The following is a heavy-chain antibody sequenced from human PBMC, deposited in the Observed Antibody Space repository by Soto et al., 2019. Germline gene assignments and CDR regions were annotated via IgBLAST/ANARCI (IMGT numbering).Heavy chain of an antibody. CDR2: INPNSGGT. D-gene: IGHD2-15*01. J-gene: IGHJ4*02. CDR3: ATGGCGGCTCYSAF. V-gene: IGHV1-2*02. CDR1: GYTFTGYY. Sequence: QVQLVQSGAEVKKPGASVKVSCKASGYTFTGYYIYWVRQAPGQGLEWMGWINPNSGGTNYGQKFQGRVTMTRDTSISTAYMELSRLRSDDTAVYYCATGGCGGCTCYSAFWGQGTLVTVSS.